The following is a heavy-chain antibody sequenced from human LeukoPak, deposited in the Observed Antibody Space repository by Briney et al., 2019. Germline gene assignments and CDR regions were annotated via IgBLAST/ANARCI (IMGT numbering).Heavy chain of an antibody. J-gene: IGHJ4*02. CDR2: IYSGGNT. D-gene: IGHD3-22*01. Sequence: GGSLRLSCAASGFTVSNNYMSWVRQAPGKGLEWVSVIYSGGNTYFADSVEGRFSLTRDNSKNTLYLQMNSLRAEDTAVYYCARSYFYESSGYYYPDYWGQGTLVTVSS. V-gene: IGHV3-66*01. CDR3: ARSYFYESSGYYYPDY. CDR1: GFTVSNNY.